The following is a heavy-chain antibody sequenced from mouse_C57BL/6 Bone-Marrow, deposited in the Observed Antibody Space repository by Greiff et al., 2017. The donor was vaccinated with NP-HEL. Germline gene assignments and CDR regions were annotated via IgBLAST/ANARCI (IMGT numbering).Heavy chain of an antibody. Sequence: VQLQQSGAELAKPGASVKLSCKASGYTFTSYWMHWVKQRPGQGLEWIGYINPSSGYTKYNQKFKDKATLTADKSSSTAYMQLSSLTYEDAAVYDCARFYDWYFDVWGTGTTVTVSS. CDR1: GYTFTSYW. CDR3: ARFYDWYFDV. CDR2: INPSSGYT. V-gene: IGHV1-7*01. D-gene: IGHD2-12*01. J-gene: IGHJ1*03.